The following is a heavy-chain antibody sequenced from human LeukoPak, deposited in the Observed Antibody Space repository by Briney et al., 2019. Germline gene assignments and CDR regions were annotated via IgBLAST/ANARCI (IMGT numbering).Heavy chain of an antibody. CDR1: GGSISSYY. V-gene: IGHV4-59*01. D-gene: IGHD2-21*02. Sequence: PSETLSLTCTVSGGSISSYYWSWIRQPPGKGLEWIGYIYYSGSTNYNPSLKSRVTISVDTSKNRFSLKLSSVTAADTAVYYCARARDSLAYCGGDCYSAREFDYWGQGTLVTVSS. CDR3: ARARDSLAYCGGDCYSAREFDY. CDR2: IYYSGST. J-gene: IGHJ4*02.